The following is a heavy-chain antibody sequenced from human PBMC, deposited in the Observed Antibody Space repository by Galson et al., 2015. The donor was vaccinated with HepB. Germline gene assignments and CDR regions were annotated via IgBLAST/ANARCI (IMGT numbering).Heavy chain of an antibody. J-gene: IGHJ3*02. CDR1: GGSISNYY. CDR3: ARQTWDCTDTTCYTNAFDI. CDR2: FFYGGNN. D-gene: IGHD2-2*02. V-gene: IGHV4-59*08. Sequence: LSLTCTVSGGSISNYYWTWIRQPPGKGLEWIGYFFYGGNNNYNPSLKSRVTISGDTSKSQFSLKLTSVTATDTAVYYCARQTWDCTDTTCYTNAFDIWGQGTMVTVSS.